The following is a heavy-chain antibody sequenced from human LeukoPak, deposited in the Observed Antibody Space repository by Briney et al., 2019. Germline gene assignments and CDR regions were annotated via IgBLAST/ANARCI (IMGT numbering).Heavy chain of an antibody. V-gene: IGHV1-2*02. CDR1: GYTFTGYY. CDR2: INPNSGDT. Sequence: ASVKVSCKASGYTFTGYYMHWVRQAPGQGLEWMGWINPNSGDTNYAQRFQGRVTMTRDTSISTAYMELSRLRSDDTAVYSCARLSSGYYSDYWGQGTLVTVSS. J-gene: IGHJ4*02. D-gene: IGHD3-22*01. CDR3: ARLSSGYYSDY.